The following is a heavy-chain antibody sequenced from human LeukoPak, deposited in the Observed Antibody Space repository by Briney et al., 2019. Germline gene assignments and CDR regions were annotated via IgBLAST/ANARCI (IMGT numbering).Heavy chain of an antibody. CDR3: ARGRGSGHKENWFDP. J-gene: IGHJ5*02. CDR2: MNPNSGNT. V-gene: IGHV1-8*01. Sequence: ASVKVSCMASGYTFTTYDINWVRQATGQGLEWMGWMNPNSGNTGYTQKFQGRVTMTRNTSISTAYMELSSLRSEDTAVYYCARGRGSGHKENWFDPWGQGTLVTVSS. CDR1: GYTFTTYD. D-gene: IGHD6-19*01.